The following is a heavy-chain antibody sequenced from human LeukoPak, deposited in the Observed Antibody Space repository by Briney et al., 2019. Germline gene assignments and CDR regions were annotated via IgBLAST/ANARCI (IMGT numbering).Heavy chain of an antibody. CDR1: GGSISSGGYY. V-gene: IGHV4-30-2*01. CDR3: ARVLFSWRFDP. D-gene: IGHD6-13*01. Sequence: SETLSLTCTVSGGSISSGGYYWSWIRQPPGKGLEWIGYIYHSGSTYYNPSLKSRVTISVDRSKNQFSLKLSSVTAADTAVYYCARVLFSWRFDPWGQGTLVTVSS. CDR2: IYHSGST. J-gene: IGHJ5*02.